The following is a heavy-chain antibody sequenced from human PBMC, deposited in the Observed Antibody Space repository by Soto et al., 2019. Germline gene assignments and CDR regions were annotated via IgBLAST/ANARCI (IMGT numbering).Heavy chain of an antibody. D-gene: IGHD3-22*01. V-gene: IGHV2-5*02. CDR2: IYWDDDK. J-gene: IGHJ4*02. CDR3: APYDSSGYYSSG. CDR1: GFSLSTSGVG. Sequence: QITLKESGPTLVKPTQTLTLTCTFSGFSLSTSGVGVGWIRQPPGKALEWLALIYWDDDKRYSPSLKSRLTITKDTSKNQVVLTMTNMDPVDTATYHCAPYDSSGYYSSGWGQGTLVTVSS.